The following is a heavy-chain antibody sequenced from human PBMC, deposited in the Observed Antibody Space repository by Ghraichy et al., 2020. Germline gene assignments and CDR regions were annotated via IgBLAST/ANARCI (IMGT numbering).Heavy chain of an antibody. J-gene: IGHJ2*01. V-gene: IGHV3-33*01. CDR2: IWYDGSNK. D-gene: IGHD6-19*01. CDR3: ARGAYSSGWLAVGVTPYWYFDL. CDR1: GFTFSSYG. Sequence: SCAASGFTFSSYGMHWVRQAPGKGLEWVAVIWYDGSNKYYADSVKGRFTISRDNSKNTLYLQMNSLRAEDTAVYYCARGAYSSGWLAVGVTPYWYFDLWGRGTLVTVSS.